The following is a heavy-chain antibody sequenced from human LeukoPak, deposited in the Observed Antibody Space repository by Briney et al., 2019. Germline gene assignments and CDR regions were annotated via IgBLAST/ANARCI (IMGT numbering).Heavy chain of an antibody. CDR2: MNPNSGNT. CDR1: GYTFTSYD. Sequence: ASVKVSCKASGYTFTSYDINWVRQATGQGLEWMGWMNPNSGNTGYAQKFQGRVTMTRNTSISTAYMELSSLRSEDTAVYYCARGRRSYYYDSSGYYPTGYWGQGTLVTVSS. CDR3: ARGRRSYYYDSSGYYPTGY. J-gene: IGHJ4*02. V-gene: IGHV1-8*01. D-gene: IGHD3-22*01.